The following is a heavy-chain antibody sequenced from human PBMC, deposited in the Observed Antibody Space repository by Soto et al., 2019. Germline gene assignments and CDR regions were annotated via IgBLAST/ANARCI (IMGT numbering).Heavy chain of an antibody. CDR1: GGTFSSYA. V-gene: IGHV1-69*01. J-gene: IGHJ4*02. CDR2: IIPIFGTA. CDR3: ARGFKRGVDGSFDY. D-gene: IGHD6-19*01. Sequence: QVQLVQSGAEVKKPGSSVKVSCKASGGTFSSYAISCVRQAPGQGLEWMGGIIPIFGTANYAQKFEGRVTITADESTSTDYMELSSMRSEDTAVYYCARGFKRGVDGSFDYWGQGTLVTVSS.